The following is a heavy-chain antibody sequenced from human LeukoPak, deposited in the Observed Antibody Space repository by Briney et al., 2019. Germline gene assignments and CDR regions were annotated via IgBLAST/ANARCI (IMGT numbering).Heavy chain of an antibody. D-gene: IGHD3-22*01. V-gene: IGHV4-4*08. CDR1: GGSIGGDH. CDR3: ARAVTDTSLVDF. J-gene: IGHJ4*02. Sequence: SETLSLTCTIPGGSIGGDHWSWIRQAPGEGLEWIGYINPSGGTSYNPSLRGRVTISLNTPANQFSLRLTSVTAADTAVYYCARAVTDTSLVDFWGQGTLVAVSS. CDR2: INPSGGT.